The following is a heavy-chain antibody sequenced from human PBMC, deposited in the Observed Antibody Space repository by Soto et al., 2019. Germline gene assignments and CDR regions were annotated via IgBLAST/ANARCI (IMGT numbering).Heavy chain of an antibody. CDR2: INPSGGST. D-gene: IGHD3-3*01. Sequence: SVKVSCKASGYTFTSYYMHWVRQAPGQGLEWMGIINPSGGSTSYAQKFQGRVTMTRDTSTSTVYMELSSLRSEDTAVYYCARGVLSIFGVVIGWFDPWGQGTLVTVSS. CDR3: ARGVLSIFGVVIGWFDP. CDR1: GYTFTSYY. J-gene: IGHJ5*02. V-gene: IGHV1-46*01.